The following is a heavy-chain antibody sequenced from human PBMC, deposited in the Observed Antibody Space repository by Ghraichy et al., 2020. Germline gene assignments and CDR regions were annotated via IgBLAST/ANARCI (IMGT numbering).Heavy chain of an antibody. CDR2: IYYSGST. D-gene: IGHD2-15*01. Sequence: SETLSLTCTVSGGSISSYYWSWIRQPPGKGLEWIGYIYYSGSTNYNPSLKSRVTISVDTSKNQFSLKLSSVTAADTAVYYCARSRGLLLGYYYYGMDVWGQGTTVTVSS. CDR3: ARSRGLLLGYYYYGMDV. CDR1: GGSISSYY. V-gene: IGHV4-59*01. J-gene: IGHJ6*02.